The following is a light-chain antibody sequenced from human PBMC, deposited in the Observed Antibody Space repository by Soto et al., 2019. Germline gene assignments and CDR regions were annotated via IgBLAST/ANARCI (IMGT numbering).Light chain of an antibody. J-gene: IGKJ4*01. V-gene: IGKV3-11*01. CDR1: QSVSSN. Sequence: ENMLTQSPATLSLYPGERATLSCRASQSVSSNLARYQQKPGQAPRLLIYDASNRATGIPARFSGSGSGTDFTLTISSLQPEDFAVYYCHQRSNWPTTFGGGSMV. CDR2: DAS. CDR3: HQRSNWPTT.